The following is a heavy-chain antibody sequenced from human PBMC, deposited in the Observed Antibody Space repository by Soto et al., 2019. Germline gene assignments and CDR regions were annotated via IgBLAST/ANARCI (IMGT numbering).Heavy chain of an antibody. V-gene: IGHV3-30-3*01. CDR1: GFTFSSYA. Sequence: GGSLRLSCAASGFTFSSYAMHWVRQAPGKGLEWVAVISYDGSNKYYADSVKGRFTISRDNSKNTLYLQMNSLRAEDTAVYYCARARYSSSPGYFDYGGQGTLVTVSS. D-gene: IGHD6-6*01. CDR3: ARARYSSSPGYFDY. J-gene: IGHJ4*02. CDR2: ISYDGSNK.